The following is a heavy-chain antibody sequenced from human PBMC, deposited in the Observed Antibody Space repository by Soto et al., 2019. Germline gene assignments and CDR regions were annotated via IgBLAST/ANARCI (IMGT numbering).Heavy chain of an antibody. Sequence: SETLSLTCTVSGGSISSSSYYWGWIRQPPGKGLEWIGSIFYSGTTYYNPSLKSRVTISVDTSKNQFSLKLSSVTAADTAVYYCALRSMAVVQEYWGQGTLVTLSS. J-gene: IGHJ4*02. D-gene: IGHD3-22*01. CDR3: ALRSMAVVQEY. V-gene: IGHV4-39*01. CDR2: IFYSGTT. CDR1: GGSISSSSYY.